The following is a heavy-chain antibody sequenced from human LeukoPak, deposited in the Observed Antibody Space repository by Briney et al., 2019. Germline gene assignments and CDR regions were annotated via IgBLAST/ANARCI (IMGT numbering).Heavy chain of an antibody. CDR2: IYYSGSA. D-gene: IGHD3-22*01. Sequence: PSETLSLTCTVSGGSISDYSWGWIRQPPGKGLEWFGNIYYSGSANHNPSLKSRVTISVDTSKNQFSLKLSSVTAADTAVYYCARSTTIAVYFDYWGQGTLVTVSS. CDR3: ARSTTIAVYFDY. V-gene: IGHV4-59*01. CDR1: GGSISDYS. J-gene: IGHJ4*02.